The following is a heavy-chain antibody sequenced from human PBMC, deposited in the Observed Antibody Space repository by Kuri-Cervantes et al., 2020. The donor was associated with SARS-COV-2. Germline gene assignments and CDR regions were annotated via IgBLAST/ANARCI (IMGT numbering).Heavy chain of an antibody. V-gene: IGHV3-11*01. CDR3: ARDIGTFTMVRGVIPGWFDP. Sequence: GESLKISCSASGFTFSDYYMSWIRQAPGKGLEWVSYISSSGSTIYYEDSVKGRFTISRDNAKNSLYLQMNSLRAKVSAVYYCARDIGTFTMVRGVIPGWFDPWGQGTLVTVSS. CDR2: ISSSGSTI. CDR1: GFTFSDYY. D-gene: IGHD3-10*01. J-gene: IGHJ5*02.